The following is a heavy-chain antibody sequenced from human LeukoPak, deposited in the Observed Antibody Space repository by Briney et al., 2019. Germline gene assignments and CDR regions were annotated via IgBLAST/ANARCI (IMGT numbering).Heavy chain of an antibody. J-gene: IGHJ4*02. Sequence: PSETLSLTCTVSGGSISSYYWSWIRQPPGKGLEWIGYIYYDGSFNYNPSLKSRVTISVDTSRNQFSLKVTSVTAADTAVYYCARDRAGAITGFDYWGQGTLVTVSS. CDR1: GGSISSYY. V-gene: IGHV4-59*01. D-gene: IGHD1-26*01. CDR2: IYYDGSF. CDR3: ARDRAGAITGFDY.